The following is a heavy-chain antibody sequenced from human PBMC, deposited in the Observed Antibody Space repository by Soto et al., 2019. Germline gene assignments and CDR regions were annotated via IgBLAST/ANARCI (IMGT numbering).Heavy chain of an antibody. CDR1: GFTFSSYA. Sequence: GGSLRLSCAASGFTFSSYAMSWVRQASGKGLEWVSAISGSGGSTYYADSVKGRFTISRDNSKNTLYLQMNSLRAEDTAVYYCAKSTEAAGTNLDYWGQGTLVTVSS. CDR2: ISGSGGST. V-gene: IGHV3-23*01. J-gene: IGHJ4*02. D-gene: IGHD6-13*01. CDR3: AKSTEAAGTNLDY.